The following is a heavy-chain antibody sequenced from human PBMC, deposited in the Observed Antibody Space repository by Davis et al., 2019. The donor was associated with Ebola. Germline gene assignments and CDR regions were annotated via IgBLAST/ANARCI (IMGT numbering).Heavy chain of an antibody. J-gene: IGHJ3*02. CDR2: ISGSGGST. CDR3: AKDLVVITMEGAFDI. D-gene: IGHD3-22*01. CDR1: GFTFSSSA. V-gene: IGHV3-23*01. Sequence: PGGSLRLSCAASGFTFSSSAMSWVRQAPGKGLEWVSAISGSGGSTYYADSVKGRFTISRDNSKNTLYLQMNSLRAEDTAVYYCAKDLVVITMEGAFDIWGQGTMVTVSS.